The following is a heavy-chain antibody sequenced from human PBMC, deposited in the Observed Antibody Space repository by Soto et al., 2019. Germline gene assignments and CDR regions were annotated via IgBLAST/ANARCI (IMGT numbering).Heavy chain of an antibody. J-gene: IGHJ5*02. CDR1: GFTFSSYS. CDR3: ARAPGGYDFWSGPARNWFDP. V-gene: IGHV3-21*01. CDR2: ISSSSSYI. D-gene: IGHD3-3*01. Sequence: KPGGSLRLSCAASGFTFSSYSMNWVRQAPGKGLEWVSSISSSSSYIYYADSVKGRFTISRDNAKNSLYLQMNSLRAEDTAVYYCARAPGGYDFWSGPARNWFDPWGQGTLVTVSS.